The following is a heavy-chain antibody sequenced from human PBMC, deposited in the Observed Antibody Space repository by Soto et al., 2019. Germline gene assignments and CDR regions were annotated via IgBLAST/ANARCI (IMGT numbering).Heavy chain of an antibody. J-gene: IGHJ3*02. V-gene: IGHV3-9*01. D-gene: IGHD3-10*01. CDR3: AKDIRSGDLILLYVFDI. CDR2: ISWNSGSI. Sequence: PGGSLRLSCAASGFTFDDYAMHWVRQAPGKGLEWASGISWNSGSIGYADSVKGRFTISRDNAKNSLYLQMNSLRAEDTALYYCAKDIRSGDLILLYVFDIWGQGTMVTVSS. CDR1: GFTFDDYA.